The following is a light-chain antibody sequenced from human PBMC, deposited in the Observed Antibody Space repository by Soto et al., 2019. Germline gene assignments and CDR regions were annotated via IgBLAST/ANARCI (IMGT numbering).Light chain of an antibody. Sequence: EIVLTQSQATLSLSPGERATLSCRASQSVNSFLAWYQQKPGQAPRLLIYDASNRATGIPARFSGGGSGTDFTLTISSLEPEDFAVYYCQQRDNWPTFGQGTKLEIK. V-gene: IGKV3-11*01. CDR3: QQRDNWPT. J-gene: IGKJ2*01. CDR1: QSVNSF. CDR2: DAS.